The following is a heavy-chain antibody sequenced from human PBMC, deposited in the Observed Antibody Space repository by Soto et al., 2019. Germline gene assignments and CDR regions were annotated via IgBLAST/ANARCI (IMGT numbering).Heavy chain of an antibody. CDR1: GFTFSSYS. CDR2: ISRSSRTI. J-gene: IGHJ4*02. V-gene: IGHV3-48*01. Sequence: EVQLVESGGGLVQPGGSLRLSCAASGFTFSSYSMNWVRQAPGKGLEWVSYISRSSRTIYYADSVKGRFTISRDNAKNSLYLQMNSLRAEDTAVYYCARFAVGATFDYWGQGTLVTVSS. D-gene: IGHD1-26*01. CDR3: ARFAVGATFDY.